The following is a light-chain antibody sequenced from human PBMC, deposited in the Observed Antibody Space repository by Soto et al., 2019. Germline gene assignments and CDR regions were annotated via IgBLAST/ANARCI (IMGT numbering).Light chain of an antibody. V-gene: IGLV2-14*01. Sequence: QSALTQPASVSGSLGQSITISCTGTSSDVGAYNYVSWYQQQPDKAPKLLIFEVTNRPSGVSGRFSGSKSGITASLSISGLQPEDEADYYCTSYSSSSPVLFGGGTKLTVL. CDR2: EVT. J-gene: IGLJ2*01. CDR1: SSDVGAYNY. CDR3: TSYSSSSPVL.